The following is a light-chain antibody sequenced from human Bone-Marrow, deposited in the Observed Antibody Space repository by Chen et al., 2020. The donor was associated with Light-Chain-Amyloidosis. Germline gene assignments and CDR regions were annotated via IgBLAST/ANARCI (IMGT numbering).Light chain of an antibody. J-gene: IGLJ3*02. CDR1: NIGSTS. CDR3: QVWDRSSDRPV. V-gene: IGLV3-21*02. CDR2: DDS. Sequence: SYVLTQPSSVSVAPGQTATIACGGNNIGSTSVHWYQQTPGQAPLLVVFDDSDRPSGIPEGLSGNNSGNTATMTISRVGAGDEADYDCQVWDRSSDRPVCGGGTKLTVL.